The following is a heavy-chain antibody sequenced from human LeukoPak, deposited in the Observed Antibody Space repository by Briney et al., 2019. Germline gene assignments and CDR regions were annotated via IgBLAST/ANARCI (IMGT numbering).Heavy chain of an antibody. V-gene: IGHV3-23*01. CDR3: AKEPYGDRYYFDY. CDR1: GFTFSSYA. Sequence: GGSLRLSWAASGFTFSSYATSWVRQAPGRGREWVSAISGSGGSTSYADSVKGRFTISRDNSKNTLYLQMNSLRAEDTAVYYSAKEPYGDRYYFDYWGQGTLVTVSS. CDR2: ISGSGGST. J-gene: IGHJ4*02. D-gene: IGHD4-17*01.